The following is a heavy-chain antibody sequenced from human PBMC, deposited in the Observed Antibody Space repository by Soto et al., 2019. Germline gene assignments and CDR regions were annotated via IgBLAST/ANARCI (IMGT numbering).Heavy chain of an antibody. CDR3: AHRVLRTVFGLVTTTAIYFDF. Sequence: QITLNESGPTVVRPTETLTLTCRFSGFSLTTSGVGVGWIRQSPGKPPEWLALHYWDDDKRYSASLKSRLTITKDTSKNQVVLTVSDLDPTDTATYYCAHRVLRTVFGLVTTTAIYFDFWGQGTPVAVSS. J-gene: IGHJ4*02. D-gene: IGHD3-3*01. CDR1: GFSLTTSGVG. CDR2: HYWDDDK. V-gene: IGHV2-5*02.